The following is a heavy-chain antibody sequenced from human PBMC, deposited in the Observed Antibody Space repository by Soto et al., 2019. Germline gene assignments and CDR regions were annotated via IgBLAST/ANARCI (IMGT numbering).Heavy chain of an antibody. CDR1: GGSISSSSYY. J-gene: IGHJ6*02. CDR2: IYYSGST. D-gene: IGHD6-19*01. CDR3: ARDLGGWYKDYYFAMDV. Sequence: SETLSLTCTVSGGSISSSSYYWGWIRQPPGKGLEWIGSIYYSGSTYYNPSLKSRVTISVDTSKNQFSLKLNSVTAADTAVYYCARDLGGWYKDYYFAMDVWGQGTTVTVSS. V-gene: IGHV4-39*07.